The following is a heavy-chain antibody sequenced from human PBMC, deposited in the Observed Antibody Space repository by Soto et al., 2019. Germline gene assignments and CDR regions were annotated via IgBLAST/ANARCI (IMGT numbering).Heavy chain of an antibody. V-gene: IGHV1-18*01. CDR3: ARQNYYSGMDV. CDR2: ISAYNGNT. CDR1: GYTFTSYF. J-gene: IGHJ6*02. Sequence: ASVKVSCKASGYTFTSYFITWVRQAPGQGLEWMGWISAYNGNTNYAQMLQGRVTMTTDTSTATAYMEMTSLSSDDTAVYYCARQNYYSGMDVWGQGTTVTVSS.